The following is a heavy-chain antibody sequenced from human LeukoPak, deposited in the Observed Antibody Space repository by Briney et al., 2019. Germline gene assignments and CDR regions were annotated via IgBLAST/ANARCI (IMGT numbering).Heavy chain of an antibody. CDR2: IYTSGST. CDR3: ARFGTTSVY. V-gene: IGHV4-61*02. D-gene: IGHD1-1*01. Sequence: PSQTLSLTCTVSGGSISSGSYYWSWIRQPAGKGLEWIGRIYTSGSTNYNPSLKSRITISVDTSKNQFSLKLSSVTAADTAVYYCARFGTTSVYWGQGTLVTVSS. J-gene: IGHJ4*02. CDR1: GGSISSGSYY.